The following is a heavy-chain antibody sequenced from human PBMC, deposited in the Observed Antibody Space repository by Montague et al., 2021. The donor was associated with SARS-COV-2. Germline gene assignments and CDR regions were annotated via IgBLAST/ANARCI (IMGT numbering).Heavy chain of an antibody. CDR2: IYYTGST. CDR1: GGSISGYY. J-gene: IGHJ4*02. D-gene: IGHD1-1*01. Sequence: SETLSLTCTVSGGSISGYYWTWMRQPPGKGLEWLGHIYYTGSTKYNPSLKSRVTISIDTPKNQFSLKLRYVTAADTAMYFCASAQTTCLIANCVNYFDYWGQGALVTVSS. V-gene: IGHV4-59*01. CDR3: ASAQTTCLIANCVNYFDY.